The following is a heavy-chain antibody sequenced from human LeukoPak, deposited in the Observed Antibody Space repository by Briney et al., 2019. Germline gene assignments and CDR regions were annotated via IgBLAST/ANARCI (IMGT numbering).Heavy chain of an antibody. Sequence: PGGSLRLSCAASGFTFSSYSMNWVRQAPGKGLEWVSYISSSSSTIYYADSVKGRFTISRDNAKNSLYLQMNSLRAEDTAVYYCARDSSSSIGYYYYMDVWGKGTTVTVSS. V-gene: IGHV3-48*04. CDR3: ARDSSSSIGYYYYMDV. CDR1: GFTFSSYS. J-gene: IGHJ6*03. CDR2: ISSSSSTI. D-gene: IGHD6-6*01.